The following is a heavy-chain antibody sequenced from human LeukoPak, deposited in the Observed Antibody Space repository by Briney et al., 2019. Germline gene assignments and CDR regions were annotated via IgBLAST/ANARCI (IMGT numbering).Heavy chain of an antibody. V-gene: IGHV3-48*03. Sequence: PGGSLRLSCAASGFTFSSYEMNWVRQAPGKGPEWVSYISDSGSTIYYADSMKGRFTISRDNAKNSLFLQMNSLRAEDTAVYYCARVLAAAGIWEPVFGIPFDAFDIWGQGTMVTVSS. D-gene: IGHD6-13*01. CDR3: ARVLAAAGIWEPVFGIPFDAFDI. J-gene: IGHJ3*02. CDR1: GFTFSSYE. CDR2: ISDSGSTI.